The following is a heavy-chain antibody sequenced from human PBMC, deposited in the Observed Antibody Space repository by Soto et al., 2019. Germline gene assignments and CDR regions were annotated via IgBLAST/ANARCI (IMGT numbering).Heavy chain of an antibody. CDR2: VSAGGDMT. Sequence: DVQVLESGGDLVQPGGSLRLSCAASGFTFNSYAMSWVRQAPGKGLEWVSSVSAGGDMTYYSDSVKGRFTISRDNSNNALFMQMNSLRIEDTALYYCARGDRGVSGSPASYYYSGLDVWGQGTTVTVS. CDR3: ARGDRGVSGSPASYYYSGLDV. J-gene: IGHJ6*02. V-gene: IGHV3-23*01. D-gene: IGHD2-8*02. CDR1: GFTFNSYA.